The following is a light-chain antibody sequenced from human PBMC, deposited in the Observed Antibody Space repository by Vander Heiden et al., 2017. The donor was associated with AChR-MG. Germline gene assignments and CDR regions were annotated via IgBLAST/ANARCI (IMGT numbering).Light chain of an antibody. CDR3: QQDGSSPPLT. J-gene: IGKJ4*01. CDR1: QSVSRSY. V-gene: IGKV3-20*01. CDR2: GAS. Sequence: EIVLTQSPGTLSLSPGERATLSCRASQSVSRSYLAWYKQKPGQAPRLLIYGASSRATGIPDRFSGSGYGTDFTLTISRREPEDFAVYYCQQDGSSPPLTFGGGTKVDIK.